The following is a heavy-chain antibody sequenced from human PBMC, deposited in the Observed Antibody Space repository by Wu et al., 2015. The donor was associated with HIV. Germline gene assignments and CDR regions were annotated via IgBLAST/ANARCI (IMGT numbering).Heavy chain of an antibody. D-gene: IGHD3-22*01. V-gene: IGHV1-8*01. CDR3: ASSITMITDRLPDDY. J-gene: IGHJ4*02. CDR2: MNPNSGNT. CDR1: GYTFTSYD. Sequence: SGAEVKKPGASVKVSCKASGYTFTSYDINWVRQATGQGLEWMGWMNPNSGNTGYAQKFQGRVTMTRNTSISTAYMELSSLRSEDTAVYYCASSITMITDRLPDDYWGQGMLVTVSS.